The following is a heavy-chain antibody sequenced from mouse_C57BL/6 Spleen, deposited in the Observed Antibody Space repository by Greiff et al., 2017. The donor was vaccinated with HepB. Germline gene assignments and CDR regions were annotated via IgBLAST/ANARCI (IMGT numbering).Heavy chain of an antibody. CDR2: FHPYNDDT. Sequence: VPVVESGAELVKPGASVKMSCKASGFTFTTYPIEWMKQNHGKSLEWIGNFHPYNDDTKYNEKFKCKATLTVEKSSSTVYLELSRLTSDDSAVYYCARRGITTVVGYFDVWGTGTTVTVSS. J-gene: IGHJ1*03. D-gene: IGHD1-1*01. CDR1: GFTFTTYP. CDR3: ARRGITTVVGYFDV. V-gene: IGHV1-47*01.